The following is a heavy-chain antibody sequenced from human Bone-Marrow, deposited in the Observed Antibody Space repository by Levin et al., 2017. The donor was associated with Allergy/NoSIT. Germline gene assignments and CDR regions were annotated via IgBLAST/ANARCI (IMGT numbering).Heavy chain of an antibody. CDR3: ARVEEVDTAMATANWYFDL. CDR1: GYTFTSYD. CDR2: MNPNSGNT. V-gene: IGHV1-8*01. D-gene: IGHD5-18*01. Sequence: WASVKVSCKASGYTFTSYDINWVRQATGQGLEWMGWMNPNSGNTGYAQKFQGRVTMTRNTSISTAYMELSSLRSEDTAVYYCARVEEVDTAMATANWYFDLWGRGTLVTVSS. J-gene: IGHJ2*01.